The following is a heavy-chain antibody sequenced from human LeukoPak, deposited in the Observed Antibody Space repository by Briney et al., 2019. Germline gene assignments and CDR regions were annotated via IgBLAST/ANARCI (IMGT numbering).Heavy chain of an antibody. CDR2: INPNSGGT. D-gene: IGHD5-18*01. CDR1: GYTFTGYY. CDR3: ARDLALGYSYGWEVYFDY. V-gene: IGHV1-2*02. J-gene: IGHJ4*02. Sequence: ASVKVSCKASGYTFTGYYIHLVRQAPGQGLEWMGWINPNSGGTNYSQKFQGRVTMTSDTSISTPYMELSRLRSDDTAVYYCARDLALGYSYGWEVYFDYWGQGTLVTVSS.